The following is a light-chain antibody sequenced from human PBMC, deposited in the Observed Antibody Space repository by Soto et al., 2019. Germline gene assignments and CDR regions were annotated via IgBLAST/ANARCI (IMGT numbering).Light chain of an antibody. CDR1: QSVSSSY. J-gene: IGKJ2*01. CDR2: GAS. V-gene: IGKV3-20*01. Sequence: EIVLTQSPGTLSLSPGERATLSCRASQSVSSSYLVWYQQKPGQAPRLLIYGASSWATDVPDRFSGSGSGKDFTLTISRLEQEDFSVYYCQQGYTFGQGSMLKIK. CDR3: QQGYT.